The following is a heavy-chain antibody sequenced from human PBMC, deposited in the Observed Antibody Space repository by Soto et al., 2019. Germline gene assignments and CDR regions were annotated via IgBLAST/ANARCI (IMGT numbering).Heavy chain of an antibody. CDR1: GGTFSSYA. CDR2: IIPIFGTA. CDR3: ARATVTTGNYYYYGMDV. V-gene: IGHV1-69*01. J-gene: IGHJ6*02. Sequence: QVQLVQSGAEVKKPGSSVKVSCKASGGTFSSYAISWVRQAPGQGLEWMGGIIPIFGTANYAQKFQGRVTITADESTSTAYMELSSMRSEYTAVYYCARATVTTGNYYYYGMDVWGQGTTVTVSS. D-gene: IGHD4-17*01.